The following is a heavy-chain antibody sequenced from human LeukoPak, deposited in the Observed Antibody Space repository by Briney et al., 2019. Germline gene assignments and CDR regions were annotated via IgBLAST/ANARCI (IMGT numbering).Heavy chain of an antibody. D-gene: IGHD2-21*02. J-gene: IGHJ4*02. CDR3: ARDPGPAYCGGDCYPRY. CDR2: ISSSSSYI. Sequence: GGSLRLSCAASGFTFSSYSMNWVRQAPGKGLEWVSSISSSSSYIYYADSVKGRFTISRDNAKNTLYLQMNSLRAEDTAVYYCARDPGPAYCGGDCYPRYWGQGTLVTVSS. V-gene: IGHV3-21*01. CDR1: GFTFSSYS.